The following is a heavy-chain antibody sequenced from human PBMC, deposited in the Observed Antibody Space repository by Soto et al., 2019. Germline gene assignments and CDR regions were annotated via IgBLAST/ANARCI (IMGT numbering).Heavy chain of an antibody. CDR1: GLTVSGNY. CDR3: STSDHFDSSGSYY. D-gene: IGHD3-22*01. V-gene: IGHV3-53*01. Sequence: PGGSLRLSCAASGLTVSGNYMSWVRQAPGKGLEWVSVFYSDGSTYYADFVKGRFTISRDNSKNTLYLQMNKLRVGDTAVYYCSTSDHFDSSGSYYWGQGTLVTVSS. CDR2: FYSDGST. J-gene: IGHJ4*02.